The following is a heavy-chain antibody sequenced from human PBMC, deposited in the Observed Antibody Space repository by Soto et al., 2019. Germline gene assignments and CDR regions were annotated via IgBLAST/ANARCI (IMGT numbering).Heavy chain of an antibody. CDR1: GGSISGYY. V-gene: IGHV4-59*01. J-gene: IGHJ6*02. CDR3: ARKLMGYLGTDCYPLDV. CDR2: MYKTGST. Sequence: SETLSLTCTVSGGSISGYYWGWIRQPPGKGLEWIGYMYKTGSTVYNPSFKSRVTISVDTSKNQFSLKLNSVTAADTAVYYCARKLMGYLGTDCYPLDVWGQGTTVTV. D-gene: IGHD2-21*02.